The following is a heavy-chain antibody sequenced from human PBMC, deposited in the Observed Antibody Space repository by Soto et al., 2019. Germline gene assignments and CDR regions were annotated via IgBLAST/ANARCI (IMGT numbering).Heavy chain of an antibody. CDR2: ITRTDST. CDR1: GFTFSNYA. D-gene: IGHD1-26*01. Sequence: PGGSLRLSCTASGFTFSNYAMSWVRQAPGKGLEWVSAITRTDSTYYADSVKGRFTISRDNSRNTLYQQMNSLGAEDAALYYCAKALVGEVGATDYWGQGTLVTVSS. CDR3: AKALVGEVGATDY. V-gene: IGHV3-23*01. J-gene: IGHJ4*02.